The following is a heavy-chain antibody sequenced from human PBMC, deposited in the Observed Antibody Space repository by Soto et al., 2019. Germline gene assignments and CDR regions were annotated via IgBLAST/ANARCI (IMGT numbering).Heavy chain of an antibody. Sequence: EVQLVESGGGLVQPGGSLRLYCAASGFTFNSYWMHWVRQAPGKGLLWVSRINGDGGTTNYADSVKGRFTISRDNAMNTVYLQMNNLRVEDTAVYYRARGIRNYYGVDVWGQGTTVTVSS. V-gene: IGHV3-74*01. CDR1: GFTFNSYW. CDR3: ARGIRNYYGVDV. J-gene: IGHJ6*02. D-gene: IGHD2-15*01. CDR2: INGDGGTT.